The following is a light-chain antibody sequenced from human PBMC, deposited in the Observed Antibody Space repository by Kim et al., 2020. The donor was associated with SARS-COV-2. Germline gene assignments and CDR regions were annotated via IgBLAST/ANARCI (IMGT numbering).Light chain of an antibody. Sequence: GQSITISCTGTSSDVSAYNYVSWYQQHPGKVPKLIIYDVSSRPSGLSNRFSGSKSGNTASLTISGLQTEDEADYYCSSYTSSTIYVFGTGTKVTVL. CDR2: DVS. CDR1: SSDVSAYNY. CDR3: SSYTSSTIYV. V-gene: IGLV2-14*03. J-gene: IGLJ1*01.